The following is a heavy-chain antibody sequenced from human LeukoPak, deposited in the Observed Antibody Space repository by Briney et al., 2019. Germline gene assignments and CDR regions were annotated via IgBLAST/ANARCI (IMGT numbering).Heavy chain of an antibody. CDR3: ARGDAYALNY. CDR2: INSDGSTT. V-gene: IGHV3-74*01. CDR1: GFTFSSYW. J-gene: IGHJ4*02. D-gene: IGHD2-2*01. Sequence: PGRSLRLSCAASGFTFSSYWMHWVRQAPGKGLVWVSRINSDGSTTAYADSVKGRFTISRDNAKNTLYLQMSSLRAEDTAVYYCARGDAYALNYWGQGTLVTVSS.